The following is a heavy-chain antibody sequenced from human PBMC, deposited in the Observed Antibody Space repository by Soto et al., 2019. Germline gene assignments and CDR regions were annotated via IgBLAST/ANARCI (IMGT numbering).Heavy chain of an antibody. V-gene: IGHV4-34*01. J-gene: IGHJ6*02. CDR2: INHSGST. CDR1: GGSFSGYY. Sequence: PSETLSLTCAVYGGSFSGYYWSWIRQPPGEGLEWIGEINHSGSTNYNPSLKSRVTISVDTSKNQFSLKLSSVTAADTAVYYCARNGREYYDFWSGYYLYYGMDVWGQGTTVTVSS. CDR3: ARNGREYYDFWSGYYLYYGMDV. D-gene: IGHD3-3*01.